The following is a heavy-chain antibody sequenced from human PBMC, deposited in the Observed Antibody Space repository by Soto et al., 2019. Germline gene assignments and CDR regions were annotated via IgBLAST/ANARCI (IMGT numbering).Heavy chain of an antibody. CDR1: GFTFSSYG. Sequence: GESLKISCAASGFTFSSYGMHWVRQAPGKGLEWVAVISYDGSNKYYADSVKGRLTLSRDISKNTLYLQMNSPRAEDTAVDYCAKMSARDDFWSGPIYDYYYYMDVWGKGTTVTVSS. J-gene: IGHJ6*03. D-gene: IGHD3-3*01. V-gene: IGHV3-30*18. CDR3: AKMSARDDFWSGPIYDYYYYMDV. CDR2: ISYDGSNK.